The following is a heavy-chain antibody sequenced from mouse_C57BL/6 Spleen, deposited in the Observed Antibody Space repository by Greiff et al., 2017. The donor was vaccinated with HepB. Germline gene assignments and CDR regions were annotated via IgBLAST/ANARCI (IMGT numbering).Heavy chain of an antibody. V-gene: IGHV1-82*01. CDR3: ARSGGYYVEGYFDY. D-gene: IGHD2-3*01. J-gene: IGHJ2*01. CDR1: GYAFSSSW. CDR2: IYPGDGDT. Sequence: VQLQQSGPELVKPGASVKISCKASGYAFSSSWMNWVKQRPGKGLEWIGRIYPGDGDTNYNGKFKGKATLTADKSSSTAYMQLSSLTSEDSAVYFCARSGGYYVEGYFDYWGQGTTLTVSS.